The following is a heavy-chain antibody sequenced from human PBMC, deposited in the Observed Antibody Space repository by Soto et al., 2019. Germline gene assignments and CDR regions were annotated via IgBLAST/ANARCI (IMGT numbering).Heavy chain of an antibody. Sequence: GGSLRLSCAASGFTFSSDAMSWVRQAPGKGLEWVSAIIDSGGSTYYADSVKGRFTISRDNSKNTLYLQMNSLRAEDTAVYYCATGQGIFGVVTHLVGVRETSCWGQGT. J-gene: IGHJ4*02. D-gene: IGHD3-3*01. V-gene: IGHV3-23*01. CDR1: GFTFSSDA. CDR2: IIDSGGST. CDR3: ATGQGIFGVVTHLVGVRETSC.